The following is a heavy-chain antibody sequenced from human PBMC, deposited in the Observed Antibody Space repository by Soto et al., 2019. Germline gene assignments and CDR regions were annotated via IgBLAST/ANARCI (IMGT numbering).Heavy chain of an antibody. J-gene: IGHJ4*02. D-gene: IGHD1-7*01. CDR3: ARDNPDGTTDY. CDR1: EVSVSNPYY. CDR2: IFYSVNT. V-gene: IGHV4-31*03. Sequence: NPSETLSLTGTVSEVSVSNPYYWTWLRQRPGEGLEWIGYIFYSVNTYYNPSLKGRASFSLDTSKNQFSLKLFSMTAADTALYYCARDNPDGTTDYWGLGNLVTFSS.